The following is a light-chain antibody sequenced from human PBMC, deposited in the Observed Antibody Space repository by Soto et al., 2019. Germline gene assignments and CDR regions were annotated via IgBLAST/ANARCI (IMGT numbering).Light chain of an antibody. CDR3: QQYNSYSLT. CDR2: DAS. CDR1: ESISSW. V-gene: IGKV1-5*01. Sequence: DIQMTQSPSTLSASVGDRVTITCRASESISSWLAWYQQKPGKAPKLLIYDASSLESGVPSRFSGSGSGTEFTLTISSLQPDDFATYYCQQYNSYSLTFGGGTKVEIK. J-gene: IGKJ4*01.